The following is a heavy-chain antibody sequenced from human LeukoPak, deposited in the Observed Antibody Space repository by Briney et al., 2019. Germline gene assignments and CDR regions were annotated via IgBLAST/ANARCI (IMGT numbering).Heavy chain of an antibody. D-gene: IGHD3-10*01. Sequence: SQTLSLTCTVSGGSISSGDYYWSWIRQPPGKGLEWIGYIYYSGSTNYNPSLKSRVTISVDTSKNQFSLKLSSVTAADTAVYYCASSATQEVLFYYWGQGTLVTVSS. CDR3: ASSATQEVLFYY. J-gene: IGHJ4*02. CDR2: IYYSGST. CDR1: GGSISSGDYY. V-gene: IGHV4-61*08.